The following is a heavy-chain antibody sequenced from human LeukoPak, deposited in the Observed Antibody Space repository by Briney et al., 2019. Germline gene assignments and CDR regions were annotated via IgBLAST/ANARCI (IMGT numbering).Heavy chain of an antibody. J-gene: IGHJ4*02. Sequence: GGSLRLSCAASGLTVSSNYMTWVRQAPGKGLEWVSILYTGGATDYADSVKGRFTISRGTSKNTLFLQMNSLRAEDTAVYYCARSGGISFDHWGQGTQVTVSS. CDR3: ARSGGISFDH. D-gene: IGHD4-23*01. CDR2: LYTGGAT. V-gene: IGHV3-66*01. CDR1: GLTVSSNY.